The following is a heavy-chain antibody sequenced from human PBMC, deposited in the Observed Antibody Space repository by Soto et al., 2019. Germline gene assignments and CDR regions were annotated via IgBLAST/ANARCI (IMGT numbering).Heavy chain of an antibody. CDR3: ARGGYCISTSCYSYGMDV. D-gene: IGHD2-2*02. CDR2: IYYSGST. V-gene: IGHV4-59*01. CDR1: GGSISSYY. J-gene: IGHJ6*02. Sequence: SETLSLTCTVSGGSISSYYWSWFRQPPGKGLEWIGYIYYSGSTNYNPSLKSRVTISVDTSKNQFSLKLSSVTAADTAVYYCARGGYCISTSCYSYGMDVWGQGTTVTVSS.